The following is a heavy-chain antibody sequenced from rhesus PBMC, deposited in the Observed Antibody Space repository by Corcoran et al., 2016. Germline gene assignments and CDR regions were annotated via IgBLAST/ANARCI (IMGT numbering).Heavy chain of an antibody. CDR2: IYWDDDK. CDR1: GFSLTTSGMG. Sequence: QVTLKESGPALVKPTQTLTLTCTFSGFSLTTSGMGVGWIRQPPEKALEWLALIYWDDDKRYSTSLKSRLTISKDTSKNQVVLTMTNMDPVDTATYYCARGGYFDYWGQGVLVTVSS. V-gene: IGHV2-174*01. CDR3: ARGGYFDY. J-gene: IGHJ4*01.